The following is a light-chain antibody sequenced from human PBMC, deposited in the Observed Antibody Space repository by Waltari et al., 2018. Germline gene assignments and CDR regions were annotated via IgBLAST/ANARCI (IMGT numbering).Light chain of an antibody. J-gene: IGKJ4*01. CDR1: QDIDRY. CDR3: QQNYRTPT. Sequence: DVQVTQSPSSLSASVGDSVTIPCRTSQDIDRYLIWYQQKPGNAPNLLIYAASYLQSGVPSRFSGSGSGTDFSLTISSLQPEDFAVYYCQQNYRTPTFGGGTKVEVK. CDR2: AAS. V-gene: IGKV1-39*01.